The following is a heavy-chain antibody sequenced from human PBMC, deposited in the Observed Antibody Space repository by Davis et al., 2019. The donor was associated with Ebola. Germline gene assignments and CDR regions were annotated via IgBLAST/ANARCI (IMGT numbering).Heavy chain of an antibody. CDR2: IKHDGSEK. CDR1: GFTFSSYW. CDR3: VKGRTTELY. V-gene: IGHV3-7*01. Sequence: PGGSLRLSCGASGFTFSSYWMSWVRQAPGKGLEWVANIKHDGSEKYYVDSVKGRFTISRDNAKNSLSLQMNSLRAEDSAVYYCVKGRTTELYWGQGTLVTVSS. J-gene: IGHJ4*02. D-gene: IGHD4-17*01.